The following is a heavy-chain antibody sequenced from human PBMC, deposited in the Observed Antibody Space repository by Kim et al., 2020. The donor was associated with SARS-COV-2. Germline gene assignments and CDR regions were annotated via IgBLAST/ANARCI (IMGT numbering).Heavy chain of an antibody. CDR2: IYYSGST. Sequence: SETLSLTCTVSVGSITSSSYYWGWIRQTPGKGLEWIGSIYYSGSTYYNPSLKSRVIISVDTSKNQFSLKLSSVTAADTAVYYCARHGTTEGELYYYYYY. J-gene: IGHJ6*03. V-gene: IGHV4-39*01. CDR1: VGSITSSSYY. CDR3: ARHGTTEGELYYYYYY. D-gene: IGHD1-1*01.